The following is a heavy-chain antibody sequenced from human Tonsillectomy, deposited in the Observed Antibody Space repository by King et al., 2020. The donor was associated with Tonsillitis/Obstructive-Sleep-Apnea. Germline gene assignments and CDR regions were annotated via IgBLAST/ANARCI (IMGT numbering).Heavy chain of an antibody. Sequence: VQLVESGEGLIQPGGSLRLSCVASGFTFSSYAMSWVRQAPGKGLEWFSVISGNGRNTYYTDSVKGQFTISRDNSKSTLFLQMNSLRTEDTAVYYCARTLGSYWYFDLWGRGTLVTVSS. V-gene: IGHV3-23*04. CDR1: GFTFSSYA. J-gene: IGHJ2*01. CDR2: ISGNGRNT. CDR3: ARTLGSYWYFDL. D-gene: IGHD3-10*01.